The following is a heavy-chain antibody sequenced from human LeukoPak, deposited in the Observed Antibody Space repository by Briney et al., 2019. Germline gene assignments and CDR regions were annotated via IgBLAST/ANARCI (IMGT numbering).Heavy chain of an antibody. Sequence: PSETLSLTCTVSGGSISSSSYYWGWIRQPPGKGLEWIGSIYYSGSTYYNPSLKSRVTISVDTSKNQFSLKLSSVTAADTAVYYCASVTYGARDYWGQGTLVTVSS. CDR3: ASVTYGARDY. CDR2: IYYSGST. CDR1: GGSISSSSYY. D-gene: IGHD3-16*01. V-gene: IGHV4-39*07. J-gene: IGHJ4*02.